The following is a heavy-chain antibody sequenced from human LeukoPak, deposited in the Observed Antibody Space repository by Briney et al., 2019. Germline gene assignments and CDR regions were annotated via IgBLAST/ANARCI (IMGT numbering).Heavy chain of an antibody. J-gene: IGHJ4*02. CDR1: GFTFSSYW. D-gene: IGHD5-18*01. CDR2: IKQDGSEK. CDR3: ARARRDSYGPLWY. V-gene: IGHV3-7*01. Sequence: GGSLRLSCAASGFTFSSYWMSWVRQAPGKGLEWVANIKQDGSEKYYVDSVKGRLTISRDNAKNSLYLQMNSLRAEDTAVYYCARARRDSYGPLWYWGQGTLVTVSS.